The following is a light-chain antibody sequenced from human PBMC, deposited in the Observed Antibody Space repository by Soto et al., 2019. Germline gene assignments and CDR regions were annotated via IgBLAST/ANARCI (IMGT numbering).Light chain of an antibody. Sequence: QSALTQPASLSGSLGQSITISCTGTSRDVGSYNLVSWYQQHPGKAPKLMIYEGSKRPSGVSNRFSGSKSGNTASLTISGLQAEDEADYYCCSYAGSSTLVFGGGTKVTV. CDR2: EGS. V-gene: IGLV2-23*01. CDR1: SRDVGSYNL. J-gene: IGLJ2*01. CDR3: CSYAGSSTLV.